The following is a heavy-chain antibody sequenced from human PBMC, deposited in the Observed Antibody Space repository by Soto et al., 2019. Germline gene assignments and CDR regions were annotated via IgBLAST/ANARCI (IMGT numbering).Heavy chain of an antibody. J-gene: IGHJ6*02. CDR2: INIGSGRT. CDR1: GYDFSSYA. D-gene: IGHD2-21*02. Sequence: QVQLVQSGAEEKQPGASVRVSCKTSGYDFSSYAMHWVRQAPGQRLEWMGWINIGSGRTEYSQNLQDRITITRDTSASTVYMDLSILKSEDTSVYFCVRDGGDCGYRLTYYYYMGLDVWGQGTTVTVSS. CDR3: VRDGGDCGYRLTYYYYMGLDV. V-gene: IGHV1-3*05.